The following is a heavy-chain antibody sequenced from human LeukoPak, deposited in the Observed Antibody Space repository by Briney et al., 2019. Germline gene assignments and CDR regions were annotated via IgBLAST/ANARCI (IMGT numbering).Heavy chain of an antibody. J-gene: IGHJ4*02. D-gene: IGHD3-22*01. CDR3: ARDYYDSSGYYYNFDY. CDR1: GYTFTGYY. CDR2: INPNSGGT. Sequence: EASVKVSCKASGYTFTGYYMHWVRQAPGQGLEWMGWINPNSGGTNYAQKFQGRVTMTRDTTISTAYMELSRLRSDDTAVYYCARDYYDSSGYYYNFDYWGQGTLVTVSX. V-gene: IGHV1-2*02.